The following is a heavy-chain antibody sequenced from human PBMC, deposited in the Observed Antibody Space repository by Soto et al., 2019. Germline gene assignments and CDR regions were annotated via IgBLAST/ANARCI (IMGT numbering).Heavy chain of an antibody. CDR2: IIGSGTDT. D-gene: IGHD3-22*01. J-gene: IGHJ4*02. CDR1: GFTFKTYT. CDR3: AKGSSGHYDSFDY. Sequence: GGSLRLSCAASGFTFKTYTMNWVRQAPGQGLEWVSAIIGSGTDTYYAGSVKGRFTISRDNSKNTLYLLMNSLRAEDTAVYYCAKGSSGHYDSFDYRGQGTLVTVSS. V-gene: IGHV3-23*01.